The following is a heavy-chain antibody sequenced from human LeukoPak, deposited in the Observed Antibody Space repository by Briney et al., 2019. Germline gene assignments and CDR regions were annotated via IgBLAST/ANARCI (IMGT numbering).Heavy chain of an antibody. J-gene: IGHJ5*02. CDR2: IYYSGST. V-gene: IGHV4-39*01. CDR3: ARRKYYYDSSGYYNLFDP. CDR1: GGSISSSSYY. D-gene: IGHD3-22*01. Sequence: SETLSLTCTVSGGSISSSSYYWGWIRQPPGKGLEWIGSIYYSGSTYYNPSLESRVTISVDTSKNQFSLKLSSVTAADTAVYYCARRKYYYDSSGYYNLFDPWGQGTLVTVSS.